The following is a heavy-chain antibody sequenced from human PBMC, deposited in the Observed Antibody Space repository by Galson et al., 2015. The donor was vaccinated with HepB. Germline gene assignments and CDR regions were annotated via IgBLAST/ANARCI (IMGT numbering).Heavy chain of an antibody. V-gene: IGHV2-5*02. CDR3: VHRTRNSKTCWPEPSFDP. D-gene: IGHD6-13*01. CDR2: IHWDDDN. CDR1: GFSLSTSGVT. J-gene: IGHJ5*02. Sequence: PALVKPTQTLTLTCTLSGFSLSTSGVTVGWIRQPPGKALEWLAFIHWDDDNDRRPSLRNRLSISTDTSKTQLVLTLTNIGPEDPGTYYCVHRTRNSKTCWPEPSFDPWGKGTRFTVSS.